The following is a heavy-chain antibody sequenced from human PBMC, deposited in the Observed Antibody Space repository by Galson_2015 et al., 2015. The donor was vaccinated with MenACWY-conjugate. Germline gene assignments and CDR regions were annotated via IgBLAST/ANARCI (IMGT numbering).Heavy chain of an antibody. CDR1: GDTFSRYA. Sequence: SVKVSCKASGDTFSRYAIHWVRQAPGQGLEWTGWIIAGNGNTKYSQKFQARVTITRDTTASTVYMELSSLRSEDTAVYYCARNYFESNGYYDHWGQGTLVTVSP. D-gene: IGHD3-22*01. J-gene: IGHJ5*02. CDR3: ARNYFESNGYYDH. CDR2: IIAGNGNT. V-gene: IGHV1-3*01.